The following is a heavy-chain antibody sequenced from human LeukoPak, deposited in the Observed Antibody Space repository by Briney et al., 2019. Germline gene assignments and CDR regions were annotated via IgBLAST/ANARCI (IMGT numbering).Heavy chain of an antibody. V-gene: IGHV1-2*04. CDR1: GYTFTGYY. D-gene: IGHD2-2*01. CDR3: ARAALDCSSTSCYVRGLDY. Sequence: ASVKVSCKASGYTFTGYYMHWVRQAPGQGLEWMGWINPNSGGTNYAQKFQGWVTMTRDTSISTAYMELSRLRSDDTAVYYCARAALDCSSTSCYVRGLDYWGQGTLVTVSS. J-gene: IGHJ4*02. CDR2: INPNSGGT.